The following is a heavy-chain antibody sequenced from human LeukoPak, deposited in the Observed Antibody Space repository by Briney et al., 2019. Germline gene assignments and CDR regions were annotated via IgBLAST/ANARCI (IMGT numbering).Heavy chain of an antibody. CDR2: ISGSGGST. CDR3: VAGSYLDY. Sequence: ETLSLTCAVYGGSFSGYYWSWIRQPPGKGLEWVSAISGSGGSTYYADSVKGRFTISRDNSKNTLYLQMNSLRAEDTAVYYCVAGSYLDYWGQGTLVTVSS. J-gene: IGHJ4*02. V-gene: IGHV3-23*01. D-gene: IGHD1-26*01. CDR1: GGSFSGYY.